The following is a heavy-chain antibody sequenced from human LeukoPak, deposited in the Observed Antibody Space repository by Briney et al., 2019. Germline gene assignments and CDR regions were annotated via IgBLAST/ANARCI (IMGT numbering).Heavy chain of an antibody. V-gene: IGHV3-23*01. J-gene: IGHJ4*02. CDR3: AKGGGITMMVVYFDY. CDR2: ISGSGGST. Sequence: GGSLRLSCAASRFTFSSYAMSWGRQAPGKGLEWVSAISGSGGSTYYADSVKGRFTISRDNSKNTLYLQMNSLRAEDTAVYYCAKGGGITMMVVYFDYWGQGTLVTVSS. CDR1: RFTFSSYA. D-gene: IGHD3-22*01.